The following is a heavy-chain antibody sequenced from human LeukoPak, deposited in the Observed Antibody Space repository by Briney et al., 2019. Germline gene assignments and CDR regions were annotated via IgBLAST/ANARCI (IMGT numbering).Heavy chain of an antibody. CDR2: MNPNSGNT. CDR3: ASGIRSGSKYYFDY. D-gene: IGHD5-12*01. V-gene: IGHV1-8*01. Sequence: GASVKVSCKASGYTFTSYDINWVRQATGQGLEWMGWMNPNSGNTGYAQKFQGRVTITADESTSTAYMELSSLRSEDTAVYYCASGIRSGSKYYFDYWGQGTLVTVSS. CDR1: GYTFTSYD. J-gene: IGHJ4*02.